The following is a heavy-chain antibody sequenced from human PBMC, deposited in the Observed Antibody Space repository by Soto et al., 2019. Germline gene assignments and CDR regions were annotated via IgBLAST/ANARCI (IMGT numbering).Heavy chain of an antibody. J-gene: IGHJ2*01. V-gene: IGHV4-4*02. D-gene: IGHD6-6*01. Sequence: QVQLQESGPVLVKPSGTLSLPCAVSGGSITSSDWWRWVRQPPGKGLEWIGEIYHSGTTHYNPTLKRPATIQLDKSKTQFSLKLSSVSAADAAVYYCRSNTSISGLYWYLDRWGRGTLVTVSS. CDR1: GGSITSSDW. CDR3: RSNTSISGLYWYLDR. CDR2: IYHSGTT.